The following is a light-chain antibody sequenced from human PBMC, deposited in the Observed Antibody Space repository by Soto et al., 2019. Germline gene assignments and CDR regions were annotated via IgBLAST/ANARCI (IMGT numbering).Light chain of an antibody. Sequence: QSALTQPASVSGSPGQSITISCTGASSDVGGYNYVSWYQQHPGKAPKLMIYDVSNRPSGVSNRFSGSKSGNTASLTISGLQAEAAADSSRSSYTSSSPYVVFGGGTKLT. J-gene: IGLJ2*01. CDR2: DVS. CDR1: SSDVGGYNY. CDR3: SSYTSSSPYVV. V-gene: IGLV2-14*01.